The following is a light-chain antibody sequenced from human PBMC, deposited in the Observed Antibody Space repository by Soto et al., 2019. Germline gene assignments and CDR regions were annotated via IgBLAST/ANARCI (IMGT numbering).Light chain of an antibody. CDR1: SSDIGDSNF. CDR2: EVS. V-gene: IGLV2-14*01. Sequence: QSALTQPASVSGSPGQSITISCTGTSSDIGDSNFVSWYQQHPGKAPKLMIYEVSNRPSGVSNRFSGSKSGNTASLTISGLQADDEADYYCSSYATSPTLYVFGTGTKLTVL. J-gene: IGLJ1*01. CDR3: SSYATSPTLYV.